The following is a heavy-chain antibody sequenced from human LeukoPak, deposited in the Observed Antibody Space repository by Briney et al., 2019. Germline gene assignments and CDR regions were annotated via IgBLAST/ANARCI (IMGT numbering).Heavy chain of an antibody. V-gene: IGHV3-7*01. CDR1: RFNFSCYW. J-gene: IGHJ6*03. CDR2: IKQDGSEQ. Sequence: GGALILSCAASRFNFSCYWMSWVRQAPGKGLEWVANIKQDGSEQYYVDSVKGRFIISRDNAKTSLYLQMNSLRAEDTAVYYCARGRSTYYYYYMDVWGKGTTVTVSS. CDR3: ARGRSTYYYYYMDV.